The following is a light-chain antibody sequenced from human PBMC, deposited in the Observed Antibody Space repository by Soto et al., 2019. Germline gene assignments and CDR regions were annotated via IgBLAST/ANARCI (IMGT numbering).Light chain of an antibody. CDR2: SNN. J-gene: IGLJ2*01. CDR1: TSNIGGNT. Sequence: QSVLTQPPSASGTPGQRVTISCSGSTSNIGGNTVNWYQQLPGTAPKLLIYSNNQRPSGVPDRFSGSKSGTSASLAISRLQSEDEAAYYCAAWDESLNAVTFGGGTKLTVL. CDR3: AAWDESLNAVT. V-gene: IGLV1-44*01.